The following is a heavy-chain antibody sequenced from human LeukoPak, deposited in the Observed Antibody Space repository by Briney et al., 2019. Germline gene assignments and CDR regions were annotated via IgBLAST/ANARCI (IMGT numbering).Heavy chain of an antibody. CDR1: GYTFTGYY. Sequence: ASVKVSCKASGYTFTGYYMHWVRQAPGQGLEWMGWINPNSGGTNYAQKFQGWVTMTRDTSISTAYMELSRLRSDDTAVYYCARVPRPYCSSTSCHKGGAFDIWGQGTMVTVSS. V-gene: IGHV1-2*04. CDR2: INPNSGGT. D-gene: IGHD2-2*01. CDR3: ARVPRPYCSSTSCHKGGAFDI. J-gene: IGHJ3*02.